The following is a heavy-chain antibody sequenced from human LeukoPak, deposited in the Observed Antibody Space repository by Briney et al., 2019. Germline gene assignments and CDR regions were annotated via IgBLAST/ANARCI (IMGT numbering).Heavy chain of an antibody. D-gene: IGHD5-18*01. Sequence: GGSLRLSCAASGFTFSTYAMNWFRQAPGKGLEWVSSITGSGGSTYYADSVKGRFTISRDNSKNTLELQMNSLRADDTAVYFCARAMAVIFSYGKQDYWGQGTLVTVS. CDR3: ARAMAVIFSYGKQDY. CDR2: ITGSGGST. V-gene: IGHV3-23*01. J-gene: IGHJ4*02. CDR1: GFTFSTYA.